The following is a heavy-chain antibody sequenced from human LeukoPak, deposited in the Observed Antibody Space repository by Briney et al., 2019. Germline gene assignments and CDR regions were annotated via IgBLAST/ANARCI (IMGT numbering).Heavy chain of an antibody. CDR3: ASGGVGYYYYGMDV. V-gene: IGHV3-30-3*01. J-gene: IGHJ6*02. CDR2: ISYDGSNK. CDR1: GFTFSSYA. Sequence: GGSLRLSCAASGFTFSSYAMHWVRQAPGKGLEWVAVISYDGSNKYYADSVKGRFTISRDNSKNTLYLQMNSLRAEDTAVYYCASGGVGYYYYGMDVWGQGTTVTVSS. D-gene: IGHD2-8*02.